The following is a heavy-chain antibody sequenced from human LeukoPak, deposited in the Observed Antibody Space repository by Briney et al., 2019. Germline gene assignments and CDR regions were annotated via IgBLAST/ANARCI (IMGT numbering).Heavy chain of an antibody. CDR1: GFTFSGSA. CDR3: ARLCSSTSWWVRVRHYYYDYKDA. V-gene: IGHV3-73*01. Sequence: GGSPRLSCAASGFTFSGSAMHWVRQASGKGLEWVGRIRSKANSYATVYAASVKGRFTISRDNAKNSLYLQMNSLRAEDTAVYYCARLCSSTSWWVRVRHYYYDYKDAWGKGTTVTVSS. J-gene: IGHJ6*03. CDR2: IRSKANSYAT. D-gene: IGHD2-2*01.